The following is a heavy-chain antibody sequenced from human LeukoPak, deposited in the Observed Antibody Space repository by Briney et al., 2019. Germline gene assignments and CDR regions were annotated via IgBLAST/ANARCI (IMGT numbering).Heavy chain of an antibody. CDR1: GFTFSIHG. J-gene: IGHJ4*02. D-gene: IGHD3-10*01. CDR2: ISPSGGIT. CDR3: AKDDAWLRFGE. Sequence: PGGSLRLSCAASGFTFSIHGMNWVRQAPGKGLEWVSGISPSGGITYYTDSVKGRFTISRDNSKNTLYLEVISLTAEDTAVYYCAKDDAWLRFGEWSQGTLVTVSS. V-gene: IGHV3-23*01.